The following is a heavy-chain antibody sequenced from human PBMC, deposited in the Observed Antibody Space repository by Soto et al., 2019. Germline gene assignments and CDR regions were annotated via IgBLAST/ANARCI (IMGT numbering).Heavy chain of an antibody. CDR1: GGSVTSSTSS. J-gene: IGHJ5*02. CDR2: IFYGHGT. D-gene: IGHD3-9*01. V-gene: IGHV4-39*01. CDR3: ARQPTGYPNWFDA. Sequence: QVQLQESGPGLVNPSETLSLTCTVSGGSVTSSTSSWAWVRQPPGKGLHWIGTIFYGHGTYYNPSLESRVTISLDTSKIQFSLELPSVPAADTAVYYCARQPTGYPNWFDAWGRGILVFVSS.